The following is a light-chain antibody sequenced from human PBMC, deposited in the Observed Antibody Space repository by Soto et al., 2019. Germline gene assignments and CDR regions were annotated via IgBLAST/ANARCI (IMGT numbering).Light chain of an antibody. CDR3: SSYRASSTTHYV. Sequence: QSALTQPASLSGSPGQSITISCTGTSGDIGGYNYVSWYQQHPGKAPILIIHDVTNRPSGVSDRFFGSKSGNTASLTISGLQAEDEADYYCSSYRASSTTHYVFGTGTKLTVL. CDR1: SGDIGGYNY. J-gene: IGLJ1*01. CDR2: DVT. V-gene: IGLV2-14*03.